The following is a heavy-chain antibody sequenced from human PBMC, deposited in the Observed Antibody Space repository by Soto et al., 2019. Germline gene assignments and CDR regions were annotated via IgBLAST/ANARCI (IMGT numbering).Heavy chain of an antibody. CDR1: GFTFSSYW. Sequence: EVQLVESGGGLVQPGGSLRLSCAASGFTFSSYWMHWVRQAPGKGLVWVSRINSDGSSTSYADPVKGRFTISRDNAKKTLYLQMNSLKAEDTAVYYCARVQHYACWSALSPLDYWGQGTLGTVSS. D-gene: IGHD3-3*01. V-gene: IGHV3-74*01. CDR2: INSDGSST. CDR3: ARVQHYACWSALSPLDY. J-gene: IGHJ4*02.